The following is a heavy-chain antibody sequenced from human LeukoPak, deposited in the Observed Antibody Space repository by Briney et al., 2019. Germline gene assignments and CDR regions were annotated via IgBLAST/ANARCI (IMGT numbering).Heavy chain of an antibody. J-gene: IGHJ4*02. CDR2: IYPGDSDT. Sequence: GESLKISCKGSGYSFTSYWIGWVRQMPGKGLEWMGIIYPGDSDTRYSPSFQGQVTISADKSISTAYLQWSSLKASATAMYYCTKSDYYGSGSYYPLDYWGQGTLVTVSS. CDR1: GYSFTSYW. CDR3: TKSDYYGSGSYYPLDY. V-gene: IGHV5-51*01. D-gene: IGHD3-10*01.